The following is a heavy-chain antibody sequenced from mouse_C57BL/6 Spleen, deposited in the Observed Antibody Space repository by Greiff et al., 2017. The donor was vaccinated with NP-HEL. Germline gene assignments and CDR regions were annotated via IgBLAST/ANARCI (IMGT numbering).Heavy chain of an antibody. Sequence: VQLQESGGGLVQPGGSLSLSCAASGFTFTDYYMSWVRQPPGKALEWLGFIRNKANGYTTEYSASVKGRFTISRDNSQRILYLKMNALRAEDSATYYCARSPLTGFDYWGQGTTLTVSS. CDR1: GFTFTDYY. D-gene: IGHD4-1*01. CDR2: IRNKANGYTT. CDR3: ARSPLTGFDY. V-gene: IGHV7-3*01. J-gene: IGHJ2*01.